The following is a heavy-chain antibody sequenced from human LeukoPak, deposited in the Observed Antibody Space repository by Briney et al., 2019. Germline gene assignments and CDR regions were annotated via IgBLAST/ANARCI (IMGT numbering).Heavy chain of an antibody. J-gene: IGHJ4*02. CDR3: ASTTVTKGGFDY. D-gene: IGHD4-17*01. CDR1: GGSISSYY. CDR2: IYYSGST. V-gene: IGHV4-59*08. Sequence: SETLSLTCTVSGGSISSYYWSWIRQPPGKGLEWIGYIYYSGSTNYNPSLKSRVTISVDASKNQFSLKLSSVPAADTAVYYCASTTVTKGGFDYWGQGTLVTVSS.